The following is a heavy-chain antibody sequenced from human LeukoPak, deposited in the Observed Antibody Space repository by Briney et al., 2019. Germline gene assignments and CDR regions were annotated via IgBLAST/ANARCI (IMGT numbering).Heavy chain of an antibody. V-gene: IGHV3-23*01. J-gene: IGHJ5*02. Sequence: GGSLRLSCAASGFTFSTYGMSWVRQAPGKGLEWVSAISGSGGSTYYADSVKGRFTISRGNSKNTLYLQMNSLRAEDTAVYYCAAVDVDTAFPWGQGTLVVVSS. CDR1: GFTFSTYG. D-gene: IGHD5-18*01. CDR3: AAVDVDTAFP. CDR2: ISGSGGST.